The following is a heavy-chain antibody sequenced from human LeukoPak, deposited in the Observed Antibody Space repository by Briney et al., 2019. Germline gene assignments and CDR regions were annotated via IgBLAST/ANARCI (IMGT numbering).Heavy chain of an antibody. CDR2: INPNSGGT. CDR1: RYTFTGYY. Sequence: ASVKVSCEASRYTFTGYYMHWVRQAPGQGLEWMGWINPNSGGTNYAQKFQGRVTMTRGTSISTVYMELRRLRSDDTAVYYCARVSRRWYDSLDSSGQGTLVTVSS. D-gene: IGHD4-23*01. V-gene: IGHV1-2*02. J-gene: IGHJ4*02. CDR3: ARVSRRWYDSLDS.